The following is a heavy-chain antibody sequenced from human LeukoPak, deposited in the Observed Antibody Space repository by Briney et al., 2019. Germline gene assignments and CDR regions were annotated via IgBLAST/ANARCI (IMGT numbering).Heavy chain of an antibody. V-gene: IGHV3-23*01. CDR2: ISGSGGST. J-gene: IGHJ4*02. CDR1: GFTFSTYA. Sequence: GGSLRLSCAASGFTFSTYAMSWVRQAPEKGLEWVSAISGSGGSTYYADSVKGRFTISRDNSKNTLYLQINSLRAEDTALYYCAKKSGGDCHDYWGQGTLVTVSS. D-gene: IGHD2-21*02. CDR3: AKKSGGDCHDY.